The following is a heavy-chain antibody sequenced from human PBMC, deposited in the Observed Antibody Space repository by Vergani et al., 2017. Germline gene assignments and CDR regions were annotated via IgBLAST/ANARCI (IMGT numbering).Heavy chain of an antibody. V-gene: IGHV3-30*18. D-gene: IGHD3-3*01. CDR3: AKDSRAYYDFLSGRYYFDY. J-gene: IGHJ4*02. CDR1: GFTFSSYG. Sequence: QVQLVESGGGVVQPGRSLRLSCAASGFTFSSYGMHWVRQAPGKGLEWVAVISYDGSNKYYADSVKGRFTISRDNSKNTLYLQMNSLRAEDTAVYYCAKDSRAYYDFLSGRYYFDYWGQGTLVTVSS. CDR2: ISYDGSNK.